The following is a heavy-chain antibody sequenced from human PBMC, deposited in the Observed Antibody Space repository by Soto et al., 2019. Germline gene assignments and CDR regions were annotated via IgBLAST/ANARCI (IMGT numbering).Heavy chain of an antibody. CDR3: AKDSQGGIVVVMVFDY. J-gene: IGHJ4*02. V-gene: IGHV3-23*01. CDR1: GFTFSSYA. D-gene: IGHD3-22*01. CDR2: ISGSGGST. Sequence: GGSLRLSCAASGFTFSSYAMSWVRQAPGKGLEWVSAISGSGGSTYYADSVKGRFTISRDNSKNTLYLQMNSLRAEDTAVYYCAKDSQGGIVVVMVFDYWGQGTLVTVSS.